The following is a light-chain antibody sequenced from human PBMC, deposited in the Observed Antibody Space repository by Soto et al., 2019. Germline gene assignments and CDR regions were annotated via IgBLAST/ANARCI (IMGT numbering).Light chain of an antibody. CDR3: SSYTSSIL. J-gene: IGLJ2*01. Sequence: QSAPTQPASVSGSPGQSITDSCTGTSSDVGGYNYVSWYQQHPGKAPKLMIYDVSNRPSGVSNRFSGSKSGNTASLTISGLQAEDEADYYCSSYTSSILFGGGTKLTVL. V-gene: IGLV2-14*01. CDR1: SSDVGGYNY. CDR2: DVS.